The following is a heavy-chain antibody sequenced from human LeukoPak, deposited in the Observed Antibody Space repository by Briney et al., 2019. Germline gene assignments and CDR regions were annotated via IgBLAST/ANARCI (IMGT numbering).Heavy chain of an antibody. CDR1: GGSFSGYY. D-gene: IGHD5-18*01. CDR2: INHSGST. Sequence: KPSETLSLTCAVSGGSFSGYYWSWIRQPPGKGLEWIGEINHSGSTNYNPSLKGRLTFSVDTSKNQFSLKLNSVTAADTAVYYCARVWRDTVMDWGQGTLVTVSS. J-gene: IGHJ4*02. V-gene: IGHV4-34*10. CDR3: ARVWRDTVMD.